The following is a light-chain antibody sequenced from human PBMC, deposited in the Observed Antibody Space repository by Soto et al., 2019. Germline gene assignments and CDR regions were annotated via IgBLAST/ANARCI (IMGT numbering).Light chain of an antibody. CDR2: TAS. J-gene: IGKJ1*01. CDR3: QQYSSYWT. Sequence: DTQISQSPSTLSASVGDTVTVTCRASQSVSGWLAWYQQKPGEAPKILIYTASTLESGVPSRFSGSGSGTEFTLTISSLQPDDFATYFCQQYSSYWTFGQGTKADIK. V-gene: IGKV1-5*03. CDR1: QSVSGW.